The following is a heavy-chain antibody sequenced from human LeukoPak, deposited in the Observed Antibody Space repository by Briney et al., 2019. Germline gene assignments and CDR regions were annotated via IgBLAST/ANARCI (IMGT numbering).Heavy chain of an antibody. Sequence: GGSLRLSCEASGFTFSSYWMHWVRQAPGKGLVWVSRINSDGSTTSYADSVKGRFTISRDNAKNTLYLQMNNLRAEDTAVYFCASPYCSGGTCYLGGYWGQGTLVTVSS. D-gene: IGHD2-15*01. V-gene: IGHV3-74*01. CDR2: INSDGSTT. J-gene: IGHJ4*02. CDR1: GFTFSSYW. CDR3: ASPYCSGGTCYLGGY.